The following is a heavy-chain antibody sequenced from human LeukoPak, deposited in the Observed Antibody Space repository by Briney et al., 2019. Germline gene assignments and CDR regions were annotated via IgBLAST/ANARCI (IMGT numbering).Heavy chain of an antibody. Sequence: GGSLRLSCAASGFTFSSYGMHWVRQAPGKGLEWVAVIWYDGSNKYYADSVKGRFTISRDNSKNTLYLQMNSLRAEDTAVYYCAKEGGRWLGYYWGQGTLVTVSS. V-gene: IGHV3-33*06. CDR3: AKEGGRWLGYY. CDR1: GFTFSSYG. CDR2: IWYDGSNK. D-gene: IGHD6-19*01. J-gene: IGHJ4*02.